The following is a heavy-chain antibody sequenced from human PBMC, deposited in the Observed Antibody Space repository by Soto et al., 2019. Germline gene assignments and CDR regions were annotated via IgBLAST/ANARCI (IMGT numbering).Heavy chain of an antibody. Sequence: QVQLQESGPGLVKPSGTLSLTCSVSSGSISSSNWWSWVRQPPGKGLECIGEIYHSGSTNYNPSLKRRVTISVDKSKNLSSLKLSSVTAADTAVYYCARGGQSLCCISTSYGWFDPWCQGTLVKVSA. CDR3: ARGGQSLCCISTSYGWFDP. V-gene: IGHV4-4*02. CDR1: SGSISSSNW. D-gene: IGHD2-2*01. J-gene: IGHJ5*02. CDR2: IYHSGST.